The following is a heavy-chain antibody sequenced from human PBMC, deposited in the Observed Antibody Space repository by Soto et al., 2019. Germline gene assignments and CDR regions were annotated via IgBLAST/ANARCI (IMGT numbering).Heavy chain of an antibody. CDR1: GGSLSCYD. D-gene: IGHD3-3*01. Sequence: ENLSLTSTVSGGSLSCYDWGWGPQPPGKGLEWIGYIYYSGSTNYNPSLKSRVTISVDTSKNQFSLKLSSVTAADTAVYYCAREKFDFWSGYYSYMDVWGKGTTVTVSS. CDR2: IYYSGST. CDR3: AREKFDFWSGYYSYMDV. V-gene: IGHV4-59*01. J-gene: IGHJ6*03.